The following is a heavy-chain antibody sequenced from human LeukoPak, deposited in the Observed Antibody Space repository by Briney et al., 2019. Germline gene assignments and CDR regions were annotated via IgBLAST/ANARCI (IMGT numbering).Heavy chain of an antibody. V-gene: IGHV3-23*01. CDR2: ISGSGGNT. CDR3: AKENTKTPIRPGEATVTKGYFDY. D-gene: IGHD4-17*01. Sequence: GGTLRLSCAASGFTFSSYAMSWVRQAPGKGLEWVSVISGSGGNTYYADSVKGRFTISRDNSKNTLYLQMNSLRAEDTAVYYCAKENTKTPIRPGEATVTKGYFDYWGQGTLVTVSS. CDR1: GFTFSSYA. J-gene: IGHJ4*02.